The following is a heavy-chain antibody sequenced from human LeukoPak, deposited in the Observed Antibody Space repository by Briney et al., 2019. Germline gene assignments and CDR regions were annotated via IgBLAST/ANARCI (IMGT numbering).Heavy chain of an antibody. D-gene: IGHD3-22*01. Sequence: GSLRLSCAASGFTFSSYEMNWVRQAPGKGLEWVSYISSSGSTIYYADSLKGRFTISRDNAKNSLYLQMNSLRAEDTAVYYCARAHYYDSSGLDFWGQGTLVTVSS. J-gene: IGHJ4*02. CDR3: ARAHYYDSSGLDF. V-gene: IGHV3-48*03. CDR1: GFTFSSYE. CDR2: ISSSGSTI.